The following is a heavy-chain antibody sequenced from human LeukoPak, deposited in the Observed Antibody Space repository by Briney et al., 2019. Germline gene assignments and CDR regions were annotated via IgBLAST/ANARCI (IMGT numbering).Heavy chain of an antibody. Sequence: ASVKVSCKASGGTFSSYAISWVRQAPGQGLEWMGGIIPIFGTANYAQKFQGRVTITTDESTSTAYMELSSLRSEDTAVYYCAAPYLRDYDFWSGYSLDVWGKGTTVTVSS. J-gene: IGHJ6*04. D-gene: IGHD3-3*01. CDR3: AAPYLRDYDFWSGYSLDV. CDR2: IIPIFGTA. CDR1: GGTFSSYA. V-gene: IGHV1-69*05.